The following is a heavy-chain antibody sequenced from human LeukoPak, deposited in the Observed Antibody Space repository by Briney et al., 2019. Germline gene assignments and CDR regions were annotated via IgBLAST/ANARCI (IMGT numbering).Heavy chain of an antibody. CDR1: GFTFSSYA. CDR2: MSYDGSNK. Sequence: SGGSLRLSCAASGFTFSSYAMHWVRQAPGKGLEGVAVMSYDGSNKYYADSVKGRFTISRDNSKNTLYLQMNSLRAEDTAVYYCAKAIYSYDSSGYYSPDAFDIWGQGTMVTVSS. J-gene: IGHJ3*02. CDR3: AKAIYSYDSSGYYSPDAFDI. V-gene: IGHV3-30*04. D-gene: IGHD3-22*01.